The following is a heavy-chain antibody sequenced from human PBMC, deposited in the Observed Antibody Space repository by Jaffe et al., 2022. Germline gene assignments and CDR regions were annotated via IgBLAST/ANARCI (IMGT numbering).Heavy chain of an antibody. J-gene: IGHJ4*02. CDR3: ARDQVSGWSGGQDY. D-gene: IGHD6-19*01. V-gene: IGHV3-48*03. CDR1: GFTFNNYE. CDR2: ITNSGKTT. Sequence: EVQLVESGGDLVQPGGSLRLSCAASGFTFNNYEMNWVRQAPGKGLEWLSFITNSGKTTKYADSVKGRFTISRDNAKNSLYLQMNSLRAEDTAIYYCARDQVSGWSGGQDYWGQGTLVTVSS.